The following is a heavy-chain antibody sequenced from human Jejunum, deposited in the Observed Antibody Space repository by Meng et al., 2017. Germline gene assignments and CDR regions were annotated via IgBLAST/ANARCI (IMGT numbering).Heavy chain of an antibody. D-gene: IGHD6-6*01. CDR1: GGSVSSAAYY. CDR2: IYYSGGT. V-gene: IGHV4-61*08. CDR3: AHSSSSSSFGFDY. J-gene: IGHJ4*02. Sequence: QVQVQESGPGRVRPSETLSLTCTVSGGSVSSAAYYWNWIRQPPGKGLEWIGYIYYSGGTTYSPSLNSRVTISIDTAKNQVSLKVSSVTAADTAVYYCAHSSSSSSFGFDYWGQGTLVTVPQ.